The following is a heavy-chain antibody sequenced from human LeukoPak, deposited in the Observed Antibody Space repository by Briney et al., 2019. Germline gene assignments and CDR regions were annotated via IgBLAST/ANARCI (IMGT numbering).Heavy chain of an antibody. CDR3: AKGPLSHFDY. Sequence: GGSLRLSCAASGFTVSSNYMSWVRQAPGKGLEGVSAISGSGGSTYYAVSVRGRFTISRDNSKNTLYLQMNSLRAEDTAVYYCAKGPLSHFDYWGQGTLVTVSS. D-gene: IGHD2/OR15-2a*01. J-gene: IGHJ4*02. V-gene: IGHV3-23*01. CDR2: ISGSGGST. CDR1: GFTVSSNY.